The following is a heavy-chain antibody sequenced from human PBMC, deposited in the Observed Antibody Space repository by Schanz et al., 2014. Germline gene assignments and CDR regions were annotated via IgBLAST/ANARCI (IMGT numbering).Heavy chain of an antibody. CDR2: IYSSGST. CDR1: GFTFSNHA. CDR3: ARAQGVIRLYYGVDV. Sequence: EVHLLESGGGLVQPGGSLRLSCAASGFTFSNHALSWVRQAPGKGLEWVSTIYSSGSTYYADSVRGRFTISRDNSMNTVYLQMNSLRSDDAAVYYCARAQGVIRLYYGVDVWGQGTTVTVSS. J-gene: IGHJ6*02. V-gene: IGHV3-23*05. D-gene: IGHD3-10*01.